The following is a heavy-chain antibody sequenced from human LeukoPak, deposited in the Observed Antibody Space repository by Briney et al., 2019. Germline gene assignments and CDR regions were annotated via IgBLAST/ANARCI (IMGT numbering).Heavy chain of an antibody. CDR3: ARPRSKGRSGHDDAFDI. J-gene: IGHJ3*02. D-gene: IGHD5-12*01. Sequence: PGGSLRVSCAASGFTFSCYAMSWVRQAPGKGLEWVSAISGSGGSTYYADSVKGRFTISRDNSKNTLYLQMNSLRAEDTAVYYCARPRSKGRSGHDDAFDIWGQGTMVTVSS. CDR1: GFTFSCYA. V-gene: IGHV3-23*01. CDR2: ISGSGGST.